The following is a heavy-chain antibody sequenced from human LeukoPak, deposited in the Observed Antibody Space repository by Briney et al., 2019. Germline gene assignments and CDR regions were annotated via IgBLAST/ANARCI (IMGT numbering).Heavy chain of an antibody. D-gene: IGHD1-26*01. V-gene: IGHV3-49*03. CDR2: IRSKDHGGTT. CDR3: SRVKYSGVGGRFDAFDI. CDR1: GFTFGDYA. J-gene: IGHJ3*02. Sequence: QTGGSLRLSCTASGFTFGDYALSWFRQAPGKGLEWLSFIRSKDHGGTTEYAASVKGRFTISRDDSNSIAYLQMNSLIIEDTAVYFCSRVKYSGVGGRFDAFDIWGQGTKVTVSS.